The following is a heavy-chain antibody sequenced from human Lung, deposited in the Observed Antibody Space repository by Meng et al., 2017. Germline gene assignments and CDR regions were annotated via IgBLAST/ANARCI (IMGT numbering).Heavy chain of an antibody. CDR2: INHSGST. CDR3: ARGPTTMAHDFDY. J-gene: IGHJ4*02. V-gene: IGHV4-34*01. Sequence: QVQLQPLGVGLLKPSETLSLTGVVSGGSFSDYYWSWIRQPPGKGLEWIGEINHSGSTNYNPSLESRATISVDTSQNNLSLKLSSVTAADSAVYYCARGPTTMAHDFDYWGQGTLVTVSS. D-gene: IGHD4-11*01. CDR1: GGSFSDYY.